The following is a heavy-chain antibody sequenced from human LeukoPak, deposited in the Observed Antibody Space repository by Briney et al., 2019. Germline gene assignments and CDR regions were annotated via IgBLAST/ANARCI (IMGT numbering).Heavy chain of an antibody. V-gene: IGHV1-2*02. J-gene: IGHJ4*02. CDR2: LNPNSGDT. CDR1: GYTFIGYY. Sequence: GASVKVSCKASGYTFIGYYIHWVRQAPGQGLEWMGWLNPNSGDTNYAQKFQGRVTMTRDTSISTAYMELSSLRSDDTAVYYCASPGGHDYIDYWGQGTLVTVSS. CDR3: ASPGGHDYIDY. D-gene: IGHD3-16*01.